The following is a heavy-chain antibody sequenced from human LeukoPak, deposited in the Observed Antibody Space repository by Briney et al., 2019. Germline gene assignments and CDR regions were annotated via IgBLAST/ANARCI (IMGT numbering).Heavy chain of an antibody. CDR3: AKDLSAYYYGSGSYRA. V-gene: IGHV3-43*02. CDR1: GFTFDDYA. D-gene: IGHD3-10*01. CDR2: ISGDGGVT. J-gene: IGHJ5*02. Sequence: AGSLRLSCAASGFTFDDYAMHWVRQAPGKGLEWVSLISGDGGVTNYADSVKGRFTISRDNSKNSLYLQMNSLRTEDTALYYCAKDLSAYYYGSGSYRAWGQGTLVTVSS.